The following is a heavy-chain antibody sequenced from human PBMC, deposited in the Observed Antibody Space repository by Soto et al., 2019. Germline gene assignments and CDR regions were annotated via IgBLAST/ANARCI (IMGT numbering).Heavy chain of an antibody. CDR2: IWYDESNT. Sequence: GGSLRLSCAASGFDFSSHDMYWVRQAPGKGLEWVALIWYDESNTYYADSVKGRFIISRDNSKRTVYVEMNSLRPEDTAVYYCAKNKVTYYDYWRGYFDGFDMWGQGTMVTVSS. CDR3: AKNKVTYYDYWRGYFDGFDM. CDR1: GFDFSSHD. J-gene: IGHJ3*02. D-gene: IGHD3-3*01. V-gene: IGHV3-33*03.